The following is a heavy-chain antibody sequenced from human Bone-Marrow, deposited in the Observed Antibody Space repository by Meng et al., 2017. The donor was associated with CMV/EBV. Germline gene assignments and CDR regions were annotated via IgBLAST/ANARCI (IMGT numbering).Heavy chain of an antibody. V-gene: IGHV4-59*05. J-gene: IGHJ4*02. D-gene: IGHD1-7*01. CDR3: ARTGYTWNYVQNYFDY. CDR2: IYYSGST. CDR1: GGSISSYY. Sequence: SETLSLTCTVSGGSISSYYWSWIRQPPGKGLEWIGSIYYSGSTYYNPSLKSRVTISVDTSKNQFSLKLSSVTAADTAVYYCARTGYTWNYVQNYFDYWGQGTLVTVSS.